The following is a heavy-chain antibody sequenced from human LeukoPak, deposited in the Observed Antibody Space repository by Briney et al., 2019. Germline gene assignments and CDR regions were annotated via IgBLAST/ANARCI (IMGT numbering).Heavy chain of an antibody. Sequence: SVKVSCKASGGTFSSYAISWVRQAPGQGLEWMGGIIPIFGTANYAQKFQGRVTITADESTSTAYMELSSLRSDDTAVYYCARENTYYYDSSIPRRPQDWFDPWGQGTLVTVSS. V-gene: IGHV1-69*13. D-gene: IGHD3-22*01. CDR2: IIPIFGTA. CDR3: ARENTYYYDSSIPRRPQDWFDP. J-gene: IGHJ5*02. CDR1: GGTFSSYA.